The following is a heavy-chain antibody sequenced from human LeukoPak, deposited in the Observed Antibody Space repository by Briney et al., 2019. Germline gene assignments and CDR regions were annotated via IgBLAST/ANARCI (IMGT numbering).Heavy chain of an antibody. Sequence: IXXSGSTYYNPSLKSRVTISVDTSKNQFSLKLSSVTAADTAVYYCARDDFCGGDCYTPSTNWFDPWGQGTLVTVSS. J-gene: IGHJ5*02. D-gene: IGHD2-21*02. CDR2: IXXSGST. CDR3: ARDDFCGGDCYTPSTNWFDP. V-gene: IGHV4-39*07.